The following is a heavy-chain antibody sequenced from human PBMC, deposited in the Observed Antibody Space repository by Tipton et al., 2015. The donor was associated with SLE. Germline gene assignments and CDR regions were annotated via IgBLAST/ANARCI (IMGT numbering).Heavy chain of an antibody. D-gene: IGHD6-6*01. V-gene: IGHV4-59*01. CDR3: AKDLTSFVYSSSSDY. CDR2: IYYSGST. CDR1: GGSISSYY. J-gene: IGHJ4*02. Sequence: TLSLTCTVSGGSISSYYWSWIRQPPGKGLEWIGYIYYSGSTNYNPSLKSRVTISVDTSKNQFSLKLSSVTAADTAVYYCAKDLTSFVYSSSSDYWGQGTLVTVSS.